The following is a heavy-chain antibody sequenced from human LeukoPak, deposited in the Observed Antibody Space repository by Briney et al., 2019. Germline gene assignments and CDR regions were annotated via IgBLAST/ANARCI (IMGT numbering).Heavy chain of an antibody. J-gene: IGHJ4*02. D-gene: IGHD5-18*01. CDR3: ARVIRDDGYSYGYIRYYFDY. V-gene: IGHV3-48*02. Sequence: GRTLRLSCAASGFTSRRYSTNGVRRAPRKGQERGSYITSSRSTTNSADPVKGRFTISRDNAKNSLYLQMNSLRDEDTAVYYCARVIRDDGYSYGYIRYYFDYWGQGTLVTVSS. CDR1: GFTSRRYS. CDR2: ITSSRSTT.